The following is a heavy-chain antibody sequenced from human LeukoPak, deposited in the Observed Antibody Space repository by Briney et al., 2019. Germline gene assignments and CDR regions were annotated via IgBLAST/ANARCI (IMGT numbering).Heavy chain of an antibody. CDR1: GFTFSSYE. V-gene: IGHV3-48*03. Sequence: GGSLRLSCAASGFTFSSYEMNWVRQAPGKGLEWVSYISSSGSTIYYADSVKGRFTISRDNAKNSLYLQMNSLRAEDTAVYYCAREAGIYVIDYWGQGTLVTVSS. J-gene: IGHJ4*02. CDR3: AREAGIYVIDY. CDR2: ISSSGSTI. D-gene: IGHD5/OR15-5a*01.